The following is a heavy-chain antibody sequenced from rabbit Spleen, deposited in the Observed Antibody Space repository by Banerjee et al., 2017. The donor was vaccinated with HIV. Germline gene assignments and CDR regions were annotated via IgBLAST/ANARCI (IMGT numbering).Heavy chain of an antibody. CDR1: GFSFSDRDV. J-gene: IGHJ4*01. V-gene: IGHV1S45*01. CDR3: ARDLTSIIGWNFNL. CDR2: IYGGSGGST. Sequence: EQLVESGGGLVQPEGSLTLTCTASGFSFSDRDVMCWVRQAPGKGLECIACIYGGSGGSTWYASWAKGRFTISRTSSTTVTLQMTSLTAADTATYFCARDLTSIIGWNFNLWGQGTLVTVS. D-gene: IGHD1-1*01.